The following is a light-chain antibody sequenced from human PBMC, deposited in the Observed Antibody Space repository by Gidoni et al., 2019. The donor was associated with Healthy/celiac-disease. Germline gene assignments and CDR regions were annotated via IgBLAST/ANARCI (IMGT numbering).Light chain of an antibody. Sequence: EIVLTHSPATLSLSPGERAPLSCRPSQSVSSYLAWYQQKPGQAPRLLIYDASNRATGIPARFSGSGSGTDFTLTISSLEPEDFAVYYCQQRSNWPPIFTFGPGTKVDIK. CDR3: QQRSNWPPIFT. CDR1: QSVSSY. J-gene: IGKJ3*01. V-gene: IGKV3-11*01. CDR2: DAS.